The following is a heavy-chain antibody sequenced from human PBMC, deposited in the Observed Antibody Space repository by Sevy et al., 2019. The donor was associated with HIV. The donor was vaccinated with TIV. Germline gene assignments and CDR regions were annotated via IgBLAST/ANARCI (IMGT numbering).Heavy chain of an antibody. J-gene: IGHJ4*02. V-gene: IGHV3-7*01. CDR1: GFTFSKYS. CDR3: ARDDGNYYFHY. D-gene: IGHD1-7*01. CDR2: IKQDAGKK. Sequence: GGSLRLSCAASGFTFSKYSMGWVRQAPGKGLEWVANIKQDAGKKYYVDSVKGRFTISRDNAKNSLYLQMNSLRAEDTAVYFCARDDGNYYFHYWGQGTLVTVSS.